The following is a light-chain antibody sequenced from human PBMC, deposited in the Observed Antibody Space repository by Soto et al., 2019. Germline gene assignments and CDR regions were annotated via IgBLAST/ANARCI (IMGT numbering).Light chain of an antibody. CDR2: DAS. CDR1: QSVNSN. CDR3: QQSNNWSKT. Sequence: EIVMTQSPDTLSVSPGETATLSCRASQSVNSNLAWYQQKPGQAPRLLISDASTRAAGLPARFSGSGSGTEFTLTISSLQSEDFAVYFCQQSNNWSKTFGQGTKVEIK. V-gene: IGKV3-15*01. J-gene: IGKJ1*01.